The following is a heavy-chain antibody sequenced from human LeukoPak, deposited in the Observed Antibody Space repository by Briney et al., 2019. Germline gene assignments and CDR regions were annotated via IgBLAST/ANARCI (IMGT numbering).Heavy chain of an antibody. CDR2: MYSGGST. J-gene: IGHJ4*02. CDR3: AKGDTAPWDY. Sequence: SGGSLRLSCAASGFTVSANYMCGVPQAPGGGLEWVLIMYSGGSTYYADFVKGRFAISRGNYKNTLYLQMNSLRDEDTAVYYCAKGDTAPWDYWGQGTLVTVSS. CDR1: GFTVSANY. V-gene: IGHV3-53*01. D-gene: IGHD3-9*01.